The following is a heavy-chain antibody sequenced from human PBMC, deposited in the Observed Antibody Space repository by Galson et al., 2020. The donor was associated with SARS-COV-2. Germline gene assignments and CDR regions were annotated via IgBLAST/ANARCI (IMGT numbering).Heavy chain of an antibody. CDR2: INPSGGST. Sequence: ASVKVSCKASGYTLTNYYVHWVRQAPGQGLEWMGIINPSGGSTSYAQKFQGRVTMTRDTSTSTVYMELSSLRSEDTAVYYCATGSGSYGGEDFQDWGQGTLVTVSS. CDR3: ATGSGSYGGEDFQD. D-gene: IGHD1-26*01. CDR1: GYTLTNYY. V-gene: IGHV1-46*01. J-gene: IGHJ1*01.